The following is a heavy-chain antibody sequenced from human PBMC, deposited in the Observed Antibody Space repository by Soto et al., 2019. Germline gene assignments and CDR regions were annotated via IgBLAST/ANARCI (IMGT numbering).Heavy chain of an antibody. J-gene: IGHJ4*02. CDR3: ARGTGYSYGPFDY. CDR2: IIPILGIA. Sequence: QVQLVQSGAEVKKPGSSVKVSCKASGGTFSSYTISWVRQAPGQGLEWMGRIIPILGIANYAQKFQGRVTITADKATSTAYMELSSLESEDKAMYYWARGTGYSYGPFDYWGQGTLVTVSS. CDR1: GGTFSSYT. V-gene: IGHV1-69*02. D-gene: IGHD5-18*01.